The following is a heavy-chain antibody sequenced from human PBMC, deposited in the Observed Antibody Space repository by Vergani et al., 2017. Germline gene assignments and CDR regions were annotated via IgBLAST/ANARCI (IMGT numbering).Heavy chain of an antibody. Sequence: QVQLQESGPGLVKPSQTLSLTCTVSGGSISSGGYYWSWIRQHPGKGLEWVSSISSSSSYIYYADSVKGRFTISRDNAKNSLYLQMNSLRAEDTAVYYCARDGAGGGGYWGQGTLVTVSS. CDR1: GGSISSGGYY. V-gene: IGHV3-11*06. D-gene: IGHD1-26*01. CDR3: ARDGAGGGGY. CDR2: ISSSSSYI. J-gene: IGHJ4*02.